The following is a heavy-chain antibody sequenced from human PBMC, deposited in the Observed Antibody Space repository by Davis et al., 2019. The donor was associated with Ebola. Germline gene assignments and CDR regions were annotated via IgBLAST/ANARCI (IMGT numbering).Heavy chain of an antibody. CDR3: ARDPLPTIFGL. D-gene: IGHD3-3*01. CDR1: GESIRTYY. CDR2: LYHAGST. V-gene: IGHV4-59*12. Sequence: PSETLSLTCAVSGESIRTYYWSWIRQAPGKGLEWIGYLYHAGSTNYNPSLKSRVSTSVDTSKNQFYLRLSSVTAADTAVYYCARDPLPTIFGLWGKGTTVTVSS. J-gene: IGHJ6*04.